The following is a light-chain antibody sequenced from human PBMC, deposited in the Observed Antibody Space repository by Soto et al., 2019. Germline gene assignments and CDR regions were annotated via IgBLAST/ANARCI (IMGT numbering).Light chain of an antibody. V-gene: IGLV2-23*02. CDR2: DVI. CDR3: CSFAGATPLYV. J-gene: IGLJ1*01. CDR1: SSDVGGYNL. Sequence: QSALTQPASVSGSPGQSITISCTGTSSDVGGYNLVSWYQQYPGKAPKLMLYDVIKRPSGISNRFSGSKSGNTASLTISGLQADDEADYYCCSFAGATPLYVFGAGP.